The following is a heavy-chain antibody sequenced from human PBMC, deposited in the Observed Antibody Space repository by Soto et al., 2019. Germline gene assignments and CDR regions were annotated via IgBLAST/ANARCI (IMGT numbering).Heavy chain of an antibody. J-gene: IGHJ5*02. D-gene: IGHD3-22*01. CDR2: TYYRSKWYN. V-gene: IGHV6-1*01. CDR1: GDSVSSNSAA. CDR3: AGSARYYDSSGYYSNWFDP. Sequence: SQTLSLTCAISGDSVSSNSAAWNWIRQSPSRGLEWLGRTYYRSKWYNDYAVSVKSRITINPDTSKNQFSLQLNSVTPEDTAVYYCAGSARYYDSSGYYSNWFDPWGQGTLVTVSS.